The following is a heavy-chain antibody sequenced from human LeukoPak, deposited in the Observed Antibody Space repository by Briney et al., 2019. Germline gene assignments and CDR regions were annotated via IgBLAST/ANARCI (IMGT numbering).Heavy chain of an antibody. CDR1: GFGFSSHW. V-gene: IGHV3-74*01. J-gene: IGHJ4*02. D-gene: IGHD1-26*01. CDR3: ARSIVGACFDC. CDR2: IDGDGSST. Sequence: GGSLRLSCAASGFGFSSHWMHWVRQAPGKGLVWVSRIDGDGSSTNYADSVKGRFTISRDNARNTLYLQMNSLRAEDTAVYYCARSIVGACFDCWGQGTLVTVSS.